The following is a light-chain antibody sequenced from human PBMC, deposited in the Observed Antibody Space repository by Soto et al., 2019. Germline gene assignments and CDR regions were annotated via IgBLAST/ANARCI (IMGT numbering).Light chain of an antibody. V-gene: IGLV2-8*01. J-gene: IGLJ2*01. CDR3: TSYADSNNLV. Sequence: QSALTQPPSASGSPGQSVTISCTGTSSDVGGYNYVSWYQQHPGKAPKLMIYEVSKRPSGVPDRFSGSKSGNTASLTVSGLQAEDEADYYCTSYADSNNLVFGGGTQLTV. CDR2: EVS. CDR1: SSDVGGYNY.